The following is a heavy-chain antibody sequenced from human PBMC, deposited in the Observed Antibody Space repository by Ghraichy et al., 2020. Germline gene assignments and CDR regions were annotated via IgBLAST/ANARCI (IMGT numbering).Heavy chain of an antibody. D-gene: IGHD2-2*01. CDR3: AKLGYCVTTTCRGLGN. Sequence: LSLTCAASGFTFSEHYMDWVRQAPGKGLEWVGRSRNKANSYTTEYAASVKGRFTISRDDSKNSLYLQMNSLKTEDTAVYYWAKLGYCVTTTCRGLGNWGQGSLVTVSS. J-gene: IGHJ4*02. CDR2: SRNKANSYTT. CDR1: GFTFSEHY. V-gene: IGHV3-72*01.